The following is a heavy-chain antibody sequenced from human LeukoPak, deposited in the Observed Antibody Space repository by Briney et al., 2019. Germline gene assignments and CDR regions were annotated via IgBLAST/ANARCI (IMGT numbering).Heavy chain of an antibody. CDR3: ARESVYSGRYYAFDI. J-gene: IGHJ3*02. D-gene: IGHD1-26*01. V-gene: IGHV4-59*01. Sequence: SETLSLTCTVSGGSISSYYWSWIRQPPGKGLEWIGYIYYSGSTNYNPSLKSRVTISVDMSKNQFSLKLSSVTAADTAVYYCARESVYSGRYYAFDIWGQGTMVTVSS. CDR1: GGSISSYY. CDR2: IYYSGST.